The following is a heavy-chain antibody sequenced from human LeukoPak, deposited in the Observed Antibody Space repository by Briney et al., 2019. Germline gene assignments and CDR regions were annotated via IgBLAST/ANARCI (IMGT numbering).Heavy chain of an antibody. J-gene: IGHJ4*02. V-gene: IGHV3-53*01. CDR3: ANEDSSGYCY. CDR2: IYSGGST. CDR1: GLTVSSTY. Sequence: PGGSLRLSCAAPGLTVSSTYMSWVRQAPGKGLEWVSIIYSGGSTYYADSVKGRFTISRDNSKNTLYLQMSSLRVEDTAVYYCANEDSSGYCYWGQGTLVTVSS. D-gene: IGHD3-22*01.